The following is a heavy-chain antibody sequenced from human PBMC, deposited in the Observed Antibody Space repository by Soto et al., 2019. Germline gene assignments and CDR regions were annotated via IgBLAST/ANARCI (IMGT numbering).Heavy chain of an antibody. J-gene: IGHJ4*02. Sequence: PSETLSLTCAVYGGSFSGYYWSWIRQPPGKGLEWIGEINHSGSTNYNPSLKSRVTISVDTSKNQFSLKLSSVTAADTAVYYCARDRFGYSSSWYDYWGQGTLVTVSS. V-gene: IGHV4-34*01. CDR1: GGSFSGYY. CDR2: INHSGST. D-gene: IGHD6-13*01. CDR3: ARDRFGYSSSWYDY.